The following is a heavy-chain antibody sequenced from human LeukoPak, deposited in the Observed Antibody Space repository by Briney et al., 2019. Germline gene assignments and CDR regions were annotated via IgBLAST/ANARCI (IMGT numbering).Heavy chain of an antibody. CDR3: ARDQGYSSGRAGGDFDY. J-gene: IGHJ4*02. D-gene: IGHD6-19*01. V-gene: IGHV4-59*01. CDR2: IYYSGST. Sequence: PSETLSLTCTVSGGSISSYYWSWIRQPPGKGLEWIGYIYYSGSTNYNPSLKSRVTISVDTSKNQFSLKLSSVTAADTAVYYCARDQGYSSGRAGGDFDYWGQGTLVTVSS. CDR1: GGSISSYY.